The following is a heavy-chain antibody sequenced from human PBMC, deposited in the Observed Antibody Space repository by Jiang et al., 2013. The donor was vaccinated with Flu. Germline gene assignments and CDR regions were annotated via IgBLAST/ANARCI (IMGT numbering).Heavy chain of an antibody. J-gene: IGHJ5*02. CDR2: IYAHGST. V-gene: IGHV4-4*07. D-gene: IGHD7-27*01. Sequence: GPGLVKPSETLSLTCTVSGGSIKSYYWSWIRQSAGKGPEWIGRIYAHGSTDYNPSLTSRVTMSVDTSKNQFSLKLSSVTAADTAVYYCATVGTDASYSWFGPWGQGTLVIVSS. CDR3: ATVGTDASYSWFGP. CDR1: GGSIKSYY.